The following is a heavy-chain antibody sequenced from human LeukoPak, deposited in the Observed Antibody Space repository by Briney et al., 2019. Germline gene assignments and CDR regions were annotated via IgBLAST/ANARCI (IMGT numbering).Heavy chain of an antibody. Sequence: GGSLRLSCAASGFTFSSYAMNWVRQAPGKGLEWVSTITGSGSNTYYADSVKGRFTISRDNAKNTLSLQMNSLRAEDTAVYYCARGYAGGYFDLWGRGTLVTVSS. CDR1: GFTFSSYA. CDR2: ITGSGSNT. D-gene: IGHD5-12*01. J-gene: IGHJ2*01. V-gene: IGHV3-23*01. CDR3: ARGYAGGYFDL.